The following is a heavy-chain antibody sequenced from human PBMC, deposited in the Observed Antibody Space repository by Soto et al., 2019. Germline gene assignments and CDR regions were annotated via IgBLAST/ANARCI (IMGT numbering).Heavy chain of an antibody. CDR2: IYHSGST. J-gene: IGHJ5*02. Sequence: SETLSLTGAVSGGSISSGGYYWSWILQPPGKGLEWIGYIYHSGSTYYNPSLKSRVTISLDRSKNQFSLKMSSVTAADTAVYYCARGGLFDPWGPGTLVTVSS. CDR1: GGSISSGGYY. V-gene: IGHV4-30-2*01. CDR3: ARGGLFDP. D-gene: IGHD5-12*01.